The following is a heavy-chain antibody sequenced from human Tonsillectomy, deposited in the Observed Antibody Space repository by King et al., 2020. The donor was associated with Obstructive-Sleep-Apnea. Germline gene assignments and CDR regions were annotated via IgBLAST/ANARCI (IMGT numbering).Heavy chain of an antibody. D-gene: IGHD4-17*01. J-gene: IGHJ4*02. CDR2: IGTAGDT. Sequence: VQLVESGGGLVQPGGSLRLSCAASGFTFSSYDMHWFRQATGKDLEWVSAIGTAGDTNFPGSVKGRFTISRENAKNTLYLQINSLRAGDTAVYYCARSRGGPYGDSVFDYWGQGTLVTVSS. CDR1: GFTFSSYD. V-gene: IGHV3-13*01. CDR3: ARSRGGPYGDSVFDY.